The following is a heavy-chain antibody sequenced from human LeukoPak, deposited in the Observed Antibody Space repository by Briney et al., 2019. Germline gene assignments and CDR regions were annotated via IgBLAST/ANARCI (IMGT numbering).Heavy chain of an antibody. CDR1: GFTFSSYW. D-gene: IGHD1-1*01. CDR3: ARDTRWNDGGDYYYYMDV. J-gene: IGHJ6*03. CDR2: IKQDGSEK. Sequence: GGSLRLSCAASGFTFSSYWMSWVRQAPGKGLEWVANIKQDGSEKYYVDSVKGRFTISRDNAKNSLYLQMNSLRAEDTAVYYCARDTRWNDGGDYYYYMDVWGKGTTVTVSS. V-gene: IGHV3-7*01.